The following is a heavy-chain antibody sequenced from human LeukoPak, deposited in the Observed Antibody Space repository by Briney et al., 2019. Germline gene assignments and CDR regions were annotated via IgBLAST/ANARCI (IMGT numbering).Heavy chain of an antibody. D-gene: IGHD2-2*01. J-gene: IGHJ3*02. CDR3: ARALRYCSSTSCYWGAFDI. V-gene: IGHV5-51*01. CDR1: GYSFTSYW. CDR2: IYPGDSDT. Sequence: GESLQISCKGSGYSFTSYWIGWVRQMPGKGLEWMGIIYPGDSDTRYSPSFQGQVTISADKSISTAYLQWSSLKASDTAMYYCARALRYCSSTSCYWGAFDIWGQGTMVTVSS.